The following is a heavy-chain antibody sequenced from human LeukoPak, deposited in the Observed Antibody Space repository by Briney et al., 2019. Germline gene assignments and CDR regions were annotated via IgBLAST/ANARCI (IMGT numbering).Heavy chain of an antibody. V-gene: IGHV3-7*01. CDR3: ARARRGYYFDY. D-gene: IGHD3-16*01. CDR2: IKQDGSEK. J-gene: IGHJ4*02. CDR1: GFTFSSYW. Sequence: GGSLRLSCAASGFTFSSYWMSWVRQAPGKGLERVANIKQDGSEKYYVDSVKGQFTISRDNAKNSLYLQMNSLRAEDTAVYYCARARRGYYFDYWGQGTLVTVSS.